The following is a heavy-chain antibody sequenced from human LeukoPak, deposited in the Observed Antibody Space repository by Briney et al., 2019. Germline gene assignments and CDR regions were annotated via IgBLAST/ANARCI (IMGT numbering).Heavy chain of an antibody. J-gene: IGHJ4*02. D-gene: IGHD3-16*02. Sequence: GGSLRLSCAASVFTFSDYYMSWIRQAPGKGLEWVSYISSSGSTIYYADSVKGRFTISRDNAKNSLYLQMNSLRAEDTAVYYCARSRQSLTTPDYWGQGTLVTVSS. CDR3: ARSRQSLTTPDY. V-gene: IGHV3-11*04. CDR1: VFTFSDYY. CDR2: ISSSGSTI.